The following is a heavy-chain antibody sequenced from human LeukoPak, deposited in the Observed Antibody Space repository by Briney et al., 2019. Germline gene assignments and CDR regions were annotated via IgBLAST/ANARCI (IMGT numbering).Heavy chain of an antibody. J-gene: IGHJ4*02. CDR2: IYYSGGNT. D-gene: IGHD4-23*01. Sequence: GGSLRLSCAASGFAFSTYAMSWVRQAPGKGLEWVSTIYYSGGNTYSADSVKGRFTISRDNAKNTLYLQMNSLRVEDTAIYYCAEDQGQAVVPRRFDYWGQGTLVTVAS. V-gene: IGHV3-23*01. CDR1: GFAFSTYA. CDR3: AEDQGQAVVPRRFDY.